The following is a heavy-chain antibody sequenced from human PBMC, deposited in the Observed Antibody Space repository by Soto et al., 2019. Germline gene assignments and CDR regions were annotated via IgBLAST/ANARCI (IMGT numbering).Heavy chain of an antibody. CDR3: ARGTPTAFYYYYAMDV. J-gene: IGHJ6*02. D-gene: IGHD4-17*01. CDR1: GDSISSNKW. V-gene: IGHV4-4*02. Sequence: SETLSLTCAVSGDSISSNKWWSWVRQPPEKGREGSGEMYHTGSTNYNPSLKSRVTISVVKSKNQFSLKLSSVTAADTAVYYCARGTPTAFYYYYAMDVWGQGTTVTVS. CDR2: MYHTGST.